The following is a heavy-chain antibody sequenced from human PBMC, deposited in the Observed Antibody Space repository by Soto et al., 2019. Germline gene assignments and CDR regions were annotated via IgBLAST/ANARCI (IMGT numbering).Heavy chain of an antibody. CDR2: ISAYNGNT. CDR3: ARDQRNYDFWSGYFPYDAFDI. Sequence: GASVKVSCKASGYTFTSYGISWVRQAPGQGLEWMGWISAYNGNTNYAQKLQGRVTMTTDTSTSTAYMELRSLRSDDTAVYYCARDQRNYDFWSGYFPYDAFDIWGQGTMVTVSS. V-gene: IGHV1-18*01. D-gene: IGHD3-3*01. J-gene: IGHJ3*02. CDR1: GYTFTSYG.